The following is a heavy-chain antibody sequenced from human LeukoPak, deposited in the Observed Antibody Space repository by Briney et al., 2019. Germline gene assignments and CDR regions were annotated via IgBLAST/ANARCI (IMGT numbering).Heavy chain of an antibody. CDR2: INPNSGFT. D-gene: IGHD2-2*01. Sequence: ASVKVSCKASGYSFTANYMHWVRQAPGQGLEWMGWINPNSGFTNYAQKFQGRVTMTRDTSISTAYMELSRLRSDDTAVYYCARLADCSSSSCRSFDYWGQGTLVTVSS. J-gene: IGHJ4*02. CDR1: GYSFTANY. CDR3: ARLADCSSSSCRSFDY. V-gene: IGHV1-2*02.